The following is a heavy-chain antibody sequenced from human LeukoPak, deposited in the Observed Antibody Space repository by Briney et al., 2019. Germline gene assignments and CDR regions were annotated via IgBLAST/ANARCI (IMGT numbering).Heavy chain of an antibody. V-gene: IGHV1-2*02. CDR3: ARGYYSDSSGYYPI. CDR2: MNPNSGGT. J-gene: IGHJ4*02. CDR1: GYTFTGYY. D-gene: IGHD3-22*01. Sequence: ASVKVACKASGYTFTGYYVHWVRQAPGQGREWMGWMNPNSGGTNSAPKFQGRVTMTRDTSISTAYMELSSLRSDDTAVYYCARGYYSDSSGYYPIWGQGTLVTVSS.